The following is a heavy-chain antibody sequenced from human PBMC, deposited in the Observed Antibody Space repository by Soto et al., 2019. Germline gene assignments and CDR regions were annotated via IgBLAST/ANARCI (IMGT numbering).Heavy chain of an antibody. V-gene: IGHV4-59*01. CDR1: GGSISSYY. J-gene: IGHJ4*02. D-gene: IGHD6-13*01. CDR3: ARAGVVEAAAVYYFDY. CDR2: IYYSGST. Sequence: SETLSPHRTVSGGSISSYYWSLVRQPPGKGLEWIGYIYYSGSTNYNPSLKSRVTISVDTSKNQFSLKLSSVTAADTAVYYCARAGVVEAAAVYYFDYWGQGTLVTVSS.